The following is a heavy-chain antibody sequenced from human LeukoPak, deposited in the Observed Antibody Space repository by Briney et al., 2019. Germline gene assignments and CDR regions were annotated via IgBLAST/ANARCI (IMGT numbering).Heavy chain of an antibody. CDR1: GGSFSGYY. D-gene: IGHD5-24*01. Sequence: SETLSLTCAVYGGSFSGYYWSWIRQPPGEGLEWIGEINHSGSTNYNPSLKSRVTISVDTSKNQFSLKLSSVTAADTAVYYCRMAKIPRSLDYWGQGTLVTVSS. CDR3: RMAKIPRSLDY. J-gene: IGHJ4*02. V-gene: IGHV4-34*01. CDR2: INHSGST.